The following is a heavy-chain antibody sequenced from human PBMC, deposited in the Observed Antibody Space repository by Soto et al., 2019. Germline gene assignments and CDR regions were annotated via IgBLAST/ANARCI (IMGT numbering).Heavy chain of an antibody. CDR3: AKADGEQWLIPHLDN. V-gene: IGHV3-23*04. CDR2: ISCCGGST. J-gene: IGHJ4*02. Sequence: MQLVESGGGVVQPGGSLRLSCEASGFNFKKSAMAWVRQAPGEGLEWVSGISCCGGSTSYADSVKGRFSVARDDSKNTLSLQLNSLRVEDTARYYCAKADGEQWLIPHLDNWGQGTLVTVS. CDR1: GFNFKKSA. D-gene: IGHD6-19*01.